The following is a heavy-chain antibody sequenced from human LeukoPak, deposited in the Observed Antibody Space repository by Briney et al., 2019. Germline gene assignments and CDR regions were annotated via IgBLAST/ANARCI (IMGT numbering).Heavy chain of an antibody. Sequence: SETLSLTCTVSGGSISSSSYYWGWIRQPPGKGLEWIGSIYYSGSTYYNPSLKSRVTISVDTSKNQFSLKLSSVTAADTAVYYCARVESSSWYGKDYFDYWGQGTLVTVSS. CDR1: GGSISSSSYY. D-gene: IGHD6-13*01. J-gene: IGHJ4*02. V-gene: IGHV4-39*07. CDR2: IYYSGST. CDR3: ARVESSSWYGKDYFDY.